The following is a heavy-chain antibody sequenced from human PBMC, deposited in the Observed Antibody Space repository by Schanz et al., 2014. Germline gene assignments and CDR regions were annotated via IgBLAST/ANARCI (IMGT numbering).Heavy chain of an antibody. CDR2: IYYNGTNK. CDR3: AKELNRRGGQTNFYYYYGMDV. CDR1: GFNFSNYD. Sequence: QAQLVESGGGVVQPGRSLRLSCAASGFNFSNYDIHWVRQAPGKGLEWVALIYYNGTNKYYADSVKGRFTISRDNSQNTLYLQMNTLRTEDTAVYSCAKELNRRGGQTNFYYYYGMDVWGQGTTVTVSS. J-gene: IGHJ6*02. V-gene: IGHV3-30*18. D-gene: IGHD5-12*01.